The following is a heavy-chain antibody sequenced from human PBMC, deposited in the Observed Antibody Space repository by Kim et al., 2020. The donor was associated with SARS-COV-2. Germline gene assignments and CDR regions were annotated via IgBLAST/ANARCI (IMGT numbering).Heavy chain of an antibody. Sequence: GGSLRLSCAASGFTFSSYAMHWVRQAPGKGLEWVAVISYDGSNKYYADSVKGRFTISRDNSKNTLYLQMNRLRAEDTAVYYCARDWGYIAVAGTGDYFDYWGQGTLVTVSS. CDR3: ARDWGYIAVAGTGDYFDY. V-gene: IGHV3-30*04. CDR2: ISYDGSNK. D-gene: IGHD6-19*01. CDR1: GFTFSSYA. J-gene: IGHJ4*02.